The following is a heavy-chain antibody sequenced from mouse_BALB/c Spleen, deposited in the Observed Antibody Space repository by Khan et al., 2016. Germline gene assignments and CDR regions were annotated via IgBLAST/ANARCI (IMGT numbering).Heavy chain of an antibody. V-gene: IGHV3-8*02. CDR3: ARDYYGSIRYYYAMDY. J-gene: IGHJ4*01. CDR1: GDSITSGY. Sequence: VQLKESGPSLVKPSQTLSLTCSVTGDSITSGYWNWIRKFPGNKLEYMGYISYSGSTYYNPSLKSRISITRDTSKNQYYLQLNSVTTEDTATYYCARDYYGSIRYYYAMDYWGQGTSVTVSA. D-gene: IGHD1-1*01. CDR2: ISYSGST.